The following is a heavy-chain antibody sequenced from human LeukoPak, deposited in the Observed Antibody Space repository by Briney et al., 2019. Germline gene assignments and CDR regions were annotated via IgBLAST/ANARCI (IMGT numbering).Heavy chain of an antibody. J-gene: IGHJ5*02. Sequence: PGGSLRLSCAASGFTVSSDYMSWVRQAPGKGLEWVSTIFSGGSTYYADSVKGRFTIPRDNSKNTVYLQMNSLRAEDTAVYYCARHDWFDPWGQGTVVTVSS. CDR2: IFSGGST. V-gene: IGHV3-66*04. CDR1: GFTVSSDY. CDR3: ARHDWFDP.